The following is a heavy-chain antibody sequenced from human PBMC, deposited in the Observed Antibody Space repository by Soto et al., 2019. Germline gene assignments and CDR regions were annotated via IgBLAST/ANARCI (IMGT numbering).Heavy chain of an antibody. V-gene: IGHV3-9*01. CDR3: AKDRCGILVRSCYFYGLHV. CDR1: GFTFDGSA. J-gene: IGHJ6*02. D-gene: IGHD2-21*02. CDR2: ISWNSGST. Sequence: PGGSLRLSCSASGFTFDGSAMHWVRQAPGKGLEWVSGISWNSGSTGYADSVKGRFTISRDNAKNSLYLQMNSLRVEDTALYYCAKDRCGILVRSCYFYGLHVSGQGTTVTVSS.